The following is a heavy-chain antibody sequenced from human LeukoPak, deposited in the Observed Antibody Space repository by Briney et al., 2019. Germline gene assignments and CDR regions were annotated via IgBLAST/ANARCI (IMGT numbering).Heavy chain of an antibody. CDR2: INQDGSAT. CDR1: GFTFSTYW. CDR3: AIAAGWEQAY. V-gene: IGHV3-7*01. Sequence: GGSLRLSCAASGFTFSTYWMSWVRQAPGKGLEWVANINQDGSATNYVDSAKGRFIVSRDNAKNSVFLQMSGLRAEDMAVYYCAIAAGWEQAYWGQGTLVTVSS. D-gene: IGHD1-26*01. J-gene: IGHJ4*02.